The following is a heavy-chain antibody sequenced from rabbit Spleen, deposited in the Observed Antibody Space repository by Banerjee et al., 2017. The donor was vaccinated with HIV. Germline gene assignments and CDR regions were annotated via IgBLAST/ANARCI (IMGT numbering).Heavy chain of an antibody. J-gene: IGHJ3*01. CDR1: GIDVSISYW. Sequence: QEQRQDAGGGLVQPGGSMTLICHASGIDVSISYWVCWVRTATGKGLEWIAFIYAVSSGSTYYESWAKGRFTISKTSSTTVTLQMTSLTAADTAPYFCARNLAGGGASLLMRLDLWGQGTLVTVS. CDR2: IYAVSSGST. D-gene: IGHD4-1*01. V-gene: IGHV1S45*01. CDR3: ARNLAGGGASLLMRLDL.